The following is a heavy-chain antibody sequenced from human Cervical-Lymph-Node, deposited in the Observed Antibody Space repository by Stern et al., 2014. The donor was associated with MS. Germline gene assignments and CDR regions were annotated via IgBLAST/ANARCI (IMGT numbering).Heavy chain of an antibody. D-gene: IGHD6-13*01. CDR2: IIPIFGTA. CDR3: ARDRLAAAGSLYYYGMDV. J-gene: IGHJ6*02. V-gene: IGHV1-69*01. Sequence: QMQLVQSGAEVKKPGSSVKVSCKASGGTFSSYAISWVRQAPGQGLEWMGGIIPIFGTANYAQKFQGRVTITADESTSTAYMELSSLRSEDTAVYYCARDRLAAAGSLYYYGMDVWGQGTTVTVSS. CDR1: GGTFSSYA.